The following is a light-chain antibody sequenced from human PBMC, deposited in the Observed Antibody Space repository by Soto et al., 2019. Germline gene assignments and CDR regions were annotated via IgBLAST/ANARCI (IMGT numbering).Light chain of an antibody. V-gene: IGKV1-13*02. CDR2: HAS. CDR3: QKFNSYPIT. Sequence: AIQLTQSPSSLSASVGDRVTITCRASQGISSTLAWYQQKPGKAPKLLIYHASSLESGVPSRFSGSGSGTDFTLTISSLQPEDFATYYCQKFNSYPITFGQGTRLEIK. J-gene: IGKJ5*01. CDR1: QGISST.